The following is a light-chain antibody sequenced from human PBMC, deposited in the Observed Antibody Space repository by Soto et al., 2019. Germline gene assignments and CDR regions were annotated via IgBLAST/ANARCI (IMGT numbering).Light chain of an antibody. V-gene: IGKV3-15*01. J-gene: IGKJ5*01. CDR1: QSVSSN. CDR3: QQYSNWPPIT. Sequence: EIVLTQSPATLSVSPWERATLSCRASQSVSSNLAWYQQKPGQAPRLIIYGAYTRATGIPARFSGSGSGTEFTLTISSLQSEDFAVYYCQQYSNWPPITFGQGTRLEIK. CDR2: GAY.